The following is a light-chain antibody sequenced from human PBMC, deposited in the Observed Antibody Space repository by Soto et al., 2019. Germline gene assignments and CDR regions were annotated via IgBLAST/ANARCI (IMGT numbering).Light chain of an antibody. CDR1: QSVSYH. J-gene: IGKJ1*01. CDR2: DAS. V-gene: IGKV3-11*01. Sequence: EIVLTQSPATLSLSPGERATLSCRASQSVSYHLAWYQQKPGQAPRLLIYDASNRATGIPARFSGSGSGTGFSLTISCLEPEDCAIYYCQQRNNWPPWTFGQGTKVEIK. CDR3: QQRNNWPPWT.